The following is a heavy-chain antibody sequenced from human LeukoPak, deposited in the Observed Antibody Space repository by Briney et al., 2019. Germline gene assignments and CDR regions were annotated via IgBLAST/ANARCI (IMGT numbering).Heavy chain of an antibody. D-gene: IGHD3-9*01. CDR1: GFTFSSYA. CDR2: ISGSGGST. Sequence: GGSLRLSCAASGFTFSSYAMSWVRQAPGKGLEWVSAISGSGGSTYYADSVKGRFTISRDNPKNTLYLQMNSLRAEDTAVYYCAGVLRYFDWLFDYWGQGTLVTVSS. V-gene: IGHV3-23*01. CDR3: AGVLRYFDWLFDY. J-gene: IGHJ4*02.